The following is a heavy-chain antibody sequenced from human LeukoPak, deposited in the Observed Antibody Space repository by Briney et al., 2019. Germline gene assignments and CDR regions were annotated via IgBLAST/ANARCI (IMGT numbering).Heavy chain of an antibody. J-gene: IGHJ4*02. V-gene: IGHV3-23*01. CDR3: AKRGVVIRVILVGFHKEAYYFDS. CDR1: GITLSNYG. D-gene: IGHD3-22*01. CDR2: ISDSGGRT. Sequence: GGSLRLSCAVSGITLSNYGMSWVRRAPGKGLEWVAGISDSGGRTNYADSVKGRFTISRDNPKNTLYLQMNNQRAEDTAVYFCAKRGVVIRVILVGFHKEAYYFDSWGQGALVTVSS.